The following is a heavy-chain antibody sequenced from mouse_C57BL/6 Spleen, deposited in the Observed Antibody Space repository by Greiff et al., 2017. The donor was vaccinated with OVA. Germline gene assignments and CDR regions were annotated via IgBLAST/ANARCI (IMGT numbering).Heavy chain of an antibody. CDR1: GYTFTSYW. J-gene: IGHJ2*01. CDR3: AIYYYDYDGFDY. CDR2: IDPSDSET. V-gene: IGHV1-52*01. D-gene: IGHD2-4*01. Sequence: QVQLQQPGAELVRPGSSVKLSCKASGYTFTSYWMHWVKQRPIQGLEWIGNIDPSDSETHYNQKFKGKATLTVDKSSSTAYMQLSSLTSEDSAVYYCAIYYYDYDGFDYWGQGTTLTVSS.